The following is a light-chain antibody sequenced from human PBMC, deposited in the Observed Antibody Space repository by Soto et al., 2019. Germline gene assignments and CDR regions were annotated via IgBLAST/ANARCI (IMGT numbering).Light chain of an antibody. Sequence: QSGLTQPPSASGSPGQSVVISCTGTSSDVGAYKYVSWYQQYPGKAPKLMIYEVTKRPSGVPDRFSGSKSGNTASLTVSGLQAEDEADYYCSSYAGSNNLIFGGGTQLTVL. CDR1: SSDVGAYKY. CDR2: EVT. CDR3: SSYAGSNNLI. J-gene: IGLJ2*01. V-gene: IGLV2-8*01.